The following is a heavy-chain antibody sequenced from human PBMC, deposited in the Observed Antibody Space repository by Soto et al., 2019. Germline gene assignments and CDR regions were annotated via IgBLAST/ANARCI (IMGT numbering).Heavy chain of an antibody. CDR1: VFTFSSYA. V-gene: IGHV3-30-3*01. J-gene: IGHJ3*02. CDR2: ISYDGSNK. CDR3: VSVVVVTYAFDI. Sequence: PGGSLRLSCAASVFTFSSYAMHWVRQAPGKGLEWVAVISYDGSNKYYADSVKGRFTISRDNSKNTLYLQMNSLRAEDMAVYYCVSVVVVTYAFDIWGQGTMVTVSS. D-gene: IGHD2-21*02.